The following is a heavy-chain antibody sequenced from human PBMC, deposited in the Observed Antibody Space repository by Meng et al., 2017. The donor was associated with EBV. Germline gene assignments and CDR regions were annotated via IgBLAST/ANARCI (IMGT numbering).Heavy chain of an antibody. CDR1: GFTFSSYA. V-gene: IGHV3-30-3*01. CDR2: ISYDGSNK. CDR3: AGGQQWLRSPYFDY. Sequence: QVRVGGSGGGVVQPGRSLRLSCASLGFTFSSYAMHWVRQAPGKGLEWVAVISYDGSNKYYADSVKGRFTISRDNSKNTLYLQMNSLRAEDTAVYYCAGGQQWLRSPYFDYWGQGTLVTVSS. J-gene: IGHJ4*02. D-gene: IGHD5-12*01.